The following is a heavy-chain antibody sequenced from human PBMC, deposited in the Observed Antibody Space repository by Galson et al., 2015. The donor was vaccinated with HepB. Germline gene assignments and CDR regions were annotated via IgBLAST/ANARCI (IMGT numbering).Heavy chain of an antibody. CDR3: ANLTPSATYGDYPDY. CDR1: GFTFSSYG. CDR2: ISYDGSNK. V-gene: IGHV3-30*18. J-gene: IGHJ4*02. Sequence: SLRLSCAASGFTFSSYGMHWVRQAPGKGLEWVAVISYDGSNKYYADSVKGRFTISRDNSKNTLYLQMNSLRAEDTAVYYCANLTPSATYGDYPDYWGQGTLATVSS. D-gene: IGHD4-17*01.